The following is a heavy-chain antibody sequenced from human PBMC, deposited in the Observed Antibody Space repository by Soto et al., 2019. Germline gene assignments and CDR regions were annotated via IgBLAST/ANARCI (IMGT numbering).Heavy chain of an antibody. CDR3: AKDGGWSLAFECYFDY. CDR1: GSTLSPDY. D-gene: IGHD3-3*02. Sequence: GGALRLSSVASGSTLSPDYIRWFRQAPERGQEWVSGISDSGVSTYYADSVRGRFTISRDNAKNTLYLQMKSLRVEDTPLYYCAKDGGWSLAFECYFDY. V-gene: IGHV3-23*01. CDR2: ISDSGVST. J-gene: IGHJ4*03.